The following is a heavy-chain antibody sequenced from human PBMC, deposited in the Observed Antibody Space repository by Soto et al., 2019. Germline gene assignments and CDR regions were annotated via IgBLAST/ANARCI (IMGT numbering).Heavy chain of an antibody. CDR2: VSSSDSTV. J-gene: IGHJ4*02. CDR1: GFTFSEHY. CDR3: ARDLGYYDSSGYFDY. D-gene: IGHD3-22*01. V-gene: IGHV3-11*01. Sequence: PGGSLRLSCAGSGFTFSEHYMSRIRQAPGKGLEWISYVSSSDSTVYYADSVKGRFTISRDNAKNSLYLQMNSLRVEDTAVYYCARDLGYYDSSGYFDYWGQGTLVTVSS.